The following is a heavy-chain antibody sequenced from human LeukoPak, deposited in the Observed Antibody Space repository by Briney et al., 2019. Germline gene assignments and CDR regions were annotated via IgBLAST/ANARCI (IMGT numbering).Heavy chain of an antibody. CDR1: GGSFSGYY. J-gene: IGHJ4*02. CDR2: INHSGST. CDR3: ARARAVAGTMDY. D-gene: IGHD6-19*01. Sequence: SETLSLTCAVYGGSFSGYYWSWIRQPPGKGLVWIGEINHSGSTNYNPSLKSRVTISVDTSKNQFSLKLSSVTAADTAVYYCARARAVAGTMDYWGQGTLVTVSS. V-gene: IGHV4-34*01.